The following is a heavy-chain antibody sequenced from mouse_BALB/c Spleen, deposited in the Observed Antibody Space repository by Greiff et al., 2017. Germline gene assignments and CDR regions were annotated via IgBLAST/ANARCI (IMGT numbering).Heavy chain of an antibody. J-gene: IGHJ2*01. Sequence: EVKLQESGPGLVKPSQSLSLTCTVTGYSITSDYAWNWIRQFPGNKLEWMGYISYSGSTSYNPSLKSRISITRDTSKNQFFLQLNSVTTEDTATYYCARFYGTSGFDYWGQGTTLTVSS. CDR3: ARFYGTSGFDY. D-gene: IGHD1-1*01. CDR1: GYSITSDYA. V-gene: IGHV3-2*02. CDR2: ISYSGST.